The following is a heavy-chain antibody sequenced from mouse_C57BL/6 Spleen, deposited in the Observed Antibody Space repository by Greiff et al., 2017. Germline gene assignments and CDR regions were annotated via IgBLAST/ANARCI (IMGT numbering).Heavy chain of an antibody. CDR1: GYTFTSYW. CDR2: IHPNSGST. CDR3: ARSDWDGYYFDY. Sequence: QVQLQQPGAELVKPGASVKLSCKASGYTFTSYWMHWVKQRPGQGLEWIGMIHPNSGSTNYNEKFKSKATLTVDKSSSTAYMQLSSLTSEDSAVYYCARSDWDGYYFDYWGQGTTLTVSS. V-gene: IGHV1-64*01. D-gene: IGHD4-1*01. J-gene: IGHJ2*01.